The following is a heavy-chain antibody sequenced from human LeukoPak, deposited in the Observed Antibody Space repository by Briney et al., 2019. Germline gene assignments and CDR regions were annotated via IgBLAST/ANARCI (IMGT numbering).Heavy chain of an antibody. CDR2: INPNSGGT. J-gene: IGHJ3*02. V-gene: IGHV1-2*06. Sequence: ASVKVSCKASGYTFTGYYMHWVRPAPGQGLEWMGRINPNSGGTNYAQKFQGRVTMTRDTSISTAYMELSSLRSEDTAVYYCARRHDYGDSFDIWGQGTMVTVSS. D-gene: IGHD4-17*01. CDR3: ARRHDYGDSFDI. CDR1: GYTFTGYY.